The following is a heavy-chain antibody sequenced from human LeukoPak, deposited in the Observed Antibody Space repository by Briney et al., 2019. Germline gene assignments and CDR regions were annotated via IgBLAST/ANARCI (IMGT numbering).Heavy chain of an antibody. V-gene: IGHV3-11*04. J-gene: IGHJ4*02. CDR2: ISSSGNTI. D-gene: IGHD3-22*01. Sequence: GGSLRLSCAASGFTFSDYYMSWIRQAPGKGLELVSYISSSGNTIYYADSVKGRFTISRDNAKNSLYLQMNSLRAEDTALYYCARVYYDSSGYYYDGYSFDYWGQGTLITVSS. CDR1: GFTFSDYY. CDR3: ARVYYDSSGYYYDGYSFDY.